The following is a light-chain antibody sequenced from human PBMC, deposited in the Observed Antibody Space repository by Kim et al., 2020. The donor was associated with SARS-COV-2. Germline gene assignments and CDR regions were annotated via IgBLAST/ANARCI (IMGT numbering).Light chain of an antibody. Sequence: TSVGDRVTITCRASQSISTYLNWYHQKPGRAPKLLIYAASSLQSGVPSRFSGSGSGTDFTLTISSLQPEDFGTYYCQQTYSTPPHFGGGTKVDIK. CDR3: QQTYSTPPH. CDR1: QSISTY. J-gene: IGKJ4*01. CDR2: AAS. V-gene: IGKV1-39*01.